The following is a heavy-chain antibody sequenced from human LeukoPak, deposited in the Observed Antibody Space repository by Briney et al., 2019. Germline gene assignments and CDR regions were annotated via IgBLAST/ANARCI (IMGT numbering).Heavy chain of an antibody. V-gene: IGHV3-23*01. J-gene: IGHJ4*02. CDR3: GTGIAVAGTDVDC. CDR2: ISGSGGNT. D-gene: IGHD6-19*01. CDR1: GFTFSNYA. Sequence: GGSLRLSCAASGFTFSNYAVSWVRQAPGKGLEWVSAISGSGGNTYYADSVKGRFTISRDNSKNTLYLQMSSLRAEDTPVYYCGTGIAVAGTDVDCWGQGTLVTVSS.